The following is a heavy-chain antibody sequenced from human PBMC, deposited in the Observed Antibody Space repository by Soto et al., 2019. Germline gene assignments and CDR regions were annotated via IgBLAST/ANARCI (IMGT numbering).Heavy chain of an antibody. V-gene: IGHV3-23*01. CDR1: GVTFIHHA. CDR3: VPGSWGAVGEAR. CDR2: ISESGDTT. Sequence: EVQLLQSGGGLVQPGGSLRLSCVASGVTFIHHAMTWVRQAPGKGLEWVSSISESGDTTYYADSVKGSFTISRDNPNNTVSLQMNSARGADTELYYCVPGSWGAVGEARWGQGTLVTVSS. D-gene: IGHD1-26*01. J-gene: IGHJ1*01.